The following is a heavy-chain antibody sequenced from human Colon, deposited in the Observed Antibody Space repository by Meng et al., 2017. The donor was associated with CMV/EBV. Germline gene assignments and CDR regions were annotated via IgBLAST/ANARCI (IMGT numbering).Heavy chain of an antibody. CDR1: VFTFSSYW. Sequence: VQLVESGGGLVQPGGSLRLSCAASVFTFSSYWMHWDRQAPGKGLVWVSRINSDGSSTVYADSVKGQFTISRDNAKNTLYLQMNSLRAEDTAIYYCARVRGQQLVTIDYWGQGTLVTVSS. V-gene: IGHV3-74*01. D-gene: IGHD6-13*01. J-gene: IGHJ4*02. CDR2: INSDGSST. CDR3: ARVRGQQLVTIDY.